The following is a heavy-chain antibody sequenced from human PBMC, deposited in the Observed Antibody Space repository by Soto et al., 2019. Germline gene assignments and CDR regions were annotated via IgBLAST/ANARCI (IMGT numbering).Heavy chain of an antibody. Sequence: GGSLRLSCAASGFTFSSYAMSWVRQAPGKGLEWVSAISGSGGSTYDADSVKGRFTISRDNSKNTLYLQMNSLRAEDTAVYYCAKKRSGYYDSSGDEPYFDYWGQGTLVTVSS. J-gene: IGHJ4*02. D-gene: IGHD3-22*01. CDR3: AKKRSGYYDSSGDEPYFDY. V-gene: IGHV3-23*01. CDR1: GFTFSSYA. CDR2: ISGSGGST.